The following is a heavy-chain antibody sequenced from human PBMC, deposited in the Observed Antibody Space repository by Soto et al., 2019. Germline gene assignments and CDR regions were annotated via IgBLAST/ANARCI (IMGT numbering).Heavy chain of an antibody. CDR1: GFTFSHYW. J-gene: IGHJ4*02. Sequence: EIQLVESGGGLVQPGGSLRLSCAASGFTFSHYWMHWVRHDPGKGLVWVSRINNEGRVTVYADSVKGRFTIARENAKNMLYLQLNSLSAEDTAVSYCIRDRPHRRLDWGQGTPVTVSS. CDR2: INNEGRVT. CDR3: IRDRPHRRLD. V-gene: IGHV3-74*01.